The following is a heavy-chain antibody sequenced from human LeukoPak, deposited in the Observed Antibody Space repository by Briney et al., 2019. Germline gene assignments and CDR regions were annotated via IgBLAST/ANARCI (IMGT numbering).Heavy chain of an antibody. Sequence: SQTLSLTCAISGDSVSSNSAAWNWIRQSPSRGLEWLGRTYYRSKWYNDYAVSVKSRITINPDTSKNQFSLRLNSVTPEDTAVYYCARYRVVRGVIIRATYYFDYWGQGTLVTVSS. CDR3: ARYRVVRGVIIRATYYFDY. J-gene: IGHJ4*02. V-gene: IGHV6-1*01. CDR1: GDSVSSNSAA. D-gene: IGHD3-10*01. CDR2: TYYRSKWYN.